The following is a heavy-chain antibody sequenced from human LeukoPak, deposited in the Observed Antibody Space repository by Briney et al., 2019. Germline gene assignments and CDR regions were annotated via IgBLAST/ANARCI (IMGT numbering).Heavy chain of an antibody. J-gene: IGHJ4*02. V-gene: IGHV3-23*01. Sequence: GGSLRLSCVASGFTFINHAVTWVRQAPGQGLEWVSSIGGSGGGTYYADSVKGRFTISRDNSKNTLYLQMNSLRAEDTAVYYCAKDHNDFWSGNPVNWGQGTLVTVSS. D-gene: IGHD3-3*01. CDR2: IGGSGGGT. CDR3: AKDHNDFWSGNPVN. CDR1: GFTFINHA.